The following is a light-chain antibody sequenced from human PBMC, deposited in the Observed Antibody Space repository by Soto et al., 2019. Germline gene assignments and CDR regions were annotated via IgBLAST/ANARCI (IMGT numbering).Light chain of an antibody. J-gene: IGLJ7*01. CDR3: CSYAGTNTFV. Sequence: QSALTQPASVSGSPGQSITISCTGTSSDVGSYNLVSWYQQHPGKAPKLMIYEGNKRPSGVSNRFSGSKSANTASLKISGLQTEDEADYYCCSYAGTNTFVFGTGTQLTVL. CDR2: EGN. CDR1: SSDVGSYNL. V-gene: IGLV2-23*01.